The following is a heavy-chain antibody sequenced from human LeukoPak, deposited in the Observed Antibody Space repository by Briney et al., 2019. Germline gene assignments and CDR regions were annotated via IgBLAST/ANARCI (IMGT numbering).Heavy chain of an antibody. V-gene: IGHV4-34*01. CDR1: GFSISGGYY. D-gene: IGHD6-6*01. J-gene: IGHJ4*02. CDR2: INHSGST. CDR3: AVAARRYFDY. Sequence: SETLSLTCSVSGFSISGGYYWSWIRQPPGKGLEWIGEINHSGSTNYNPSLKSRVTISVDTSKNQFSLKLSSVTAADTAVYYCAVAARRYFDYWGQGTLVTVSS.